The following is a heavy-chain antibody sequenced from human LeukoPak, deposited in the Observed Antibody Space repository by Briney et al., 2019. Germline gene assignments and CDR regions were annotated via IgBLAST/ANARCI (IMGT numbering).Heavy chain of an antibody. CDR1: GFTFSSYW. Sequence: GGSLRLSCAASGFTFSSYWMSWVRQAPGRGLEWVANIKQDGSEKYYVDSVKGRFTISRDNAKNSLYLQMNSLRAEDTAVYYCARARTNWGSLFDYWGQGTLVTVSS. J-gene: IGHJ4*02. CDR2: IKQDGSEK. CDR3: ARARTNWGSLFDY. V-gene: IGHV3-7*01. D-gene: IGHD7-27*01.